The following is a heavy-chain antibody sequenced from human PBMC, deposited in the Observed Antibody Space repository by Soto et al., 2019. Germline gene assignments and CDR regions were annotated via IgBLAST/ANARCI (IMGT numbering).Heavy chain of an antibody. V-gene: IGHV4-30-4*01. J-gene: IGHJ4*02. CDR3: ARDGREAGHTSDY. D-gene: IGHD1-26*01. Sequence: QVQLQESGPGLVKPSQTLSLTCTVSGGSISSGDYYWSWIRQPPGKGLEWIGYIYYSGSTYYNPSLKSRVTISVDTSKNQFSLKLSAVTAADTAVYYWARDGREAGHTSDYWGQGTLVTVSS. CDR2: IYYSGST. CDR1: GGSISSGDYY.